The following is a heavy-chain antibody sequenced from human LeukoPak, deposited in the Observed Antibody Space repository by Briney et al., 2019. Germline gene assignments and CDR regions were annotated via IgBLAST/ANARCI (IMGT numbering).Heavy chain of an antibody. CDR3: ARDTLKDGYNYDYLDY. CDR1: GFTFSSYA. D-gene: IGHD5-24*01. Sequence: PGRSLRLSCAASGFTFSSYAMHWVRQAPGKGLEWVAVISYDGSNKYYADSVKGRFTISRDNSKNTLYLQMNSLRAEDTAVYDCARDTLKDGYNYDYLDYWGQGTLVTVSS. J-gene: IGHJ4*02. V-gene: IGHV3-30-3*01. CDR2: ISYDGSNK.